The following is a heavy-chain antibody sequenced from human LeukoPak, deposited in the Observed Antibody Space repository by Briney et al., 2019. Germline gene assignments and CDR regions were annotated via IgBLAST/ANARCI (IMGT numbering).Heavy chain of an antibody. V-gene: IGHV3-30*14. CDR2: ISYDGSNK. J-gene: IGHJ6*02. CDR1: GFTFSSYA. CDR3: ARAGHVSGTEVAIYYFYYGLDV. D-gene: IGHD1-7*01. Sequence: PGRSLRLSCAASGFTFSSYAMHWVRQAPGKGLEWVAVISYDGSNKYYADSVKGRFTVSRDNSKNTVYLQLSSLRAEDTAVYHCARAGHVSGTEVAIYYFYYGLDVWGRGTTVTVSS.